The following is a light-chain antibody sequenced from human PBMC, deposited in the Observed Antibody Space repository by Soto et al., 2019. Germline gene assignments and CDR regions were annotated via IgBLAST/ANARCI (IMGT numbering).Light chain of an antibody. V-gene: IGKV3-15*01. Sequence: IVMTQSPATLSVSPGERATLSCRASQNILRNLAWYQQKTGQAPRLLIYGASTRATGIPARFSGSGSGTEFTLTISSLQSEDFEIYYGQQYNNWPITFGQGTRLEIK. CDR2: GAS. J-gene: IGKJ5*01. CDR3: QQYNNWPIT. CDR1: QNILRN.